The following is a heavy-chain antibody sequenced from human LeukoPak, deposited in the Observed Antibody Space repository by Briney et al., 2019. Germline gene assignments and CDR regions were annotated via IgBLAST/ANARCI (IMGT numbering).Heavy chain of an antibody. CDR3: ARELGTTVSFNY. V-gene: IGHV4-4*07. J-gene: IGHJ4*02. Sequence: SETLSLTCTVSDGSIGSYYWSWTRQPAGEGLEWIGHIQSSGSSKYNPSLKSRVTMSVDTSMNQFSLKVSSVNAADTAVYYCARELGTTVSFNYWGQGTLVTVSS. CDR1: DGSIGSYY. CDR2: IQSSGSS. D-gene: IGHD1-26*01.